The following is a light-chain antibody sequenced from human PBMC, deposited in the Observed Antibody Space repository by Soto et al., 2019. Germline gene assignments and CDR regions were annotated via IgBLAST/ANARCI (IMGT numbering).Light chain of an antibody. CDR2: EVS. CDR3: SSYTSSRGV. CDR1: SSDVGSYNY. V-gene: IGLV2-14*01. Sequence: QSALTQPASVSGSPGQSITISCTGTSSDVGSYNYVSWYQQHPGKAPKLMIYEVSNRPSGVSNRFSGSKSGNTASLTISGLQAADEADYYCSSYTSSRGVFGTGTKLTVL. J-gene: IGLJ1*01.